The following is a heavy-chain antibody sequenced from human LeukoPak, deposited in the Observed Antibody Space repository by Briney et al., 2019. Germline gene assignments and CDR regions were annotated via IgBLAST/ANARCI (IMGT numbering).Heavy chain of an antibody. D-gene: IGHD3-3*01. CDR2: IYYSGTP. Sequence: SETLSLKCTVSGGSSRSSTYYWGWIRQPPGRGREWIGSIYYSGTPYYHPSLKSRVTMSVDTSNNQSSLKLSSVTAADTAFYYCARMLKNTIFGVPRRGQVDYYYMDVWGKGTTITVSS. CDR1: GGSSRSSTYY. CDR3: ARMLKNTIFGVPRRGQVDYYYMDV. J-gene: IGHJ6*03. V-gene: IGHV4-39*07.